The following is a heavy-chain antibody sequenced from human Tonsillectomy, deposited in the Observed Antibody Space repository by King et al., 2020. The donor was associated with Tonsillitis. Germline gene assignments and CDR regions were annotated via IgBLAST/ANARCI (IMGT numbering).Heavy chain of an antibody. D-gene: IGHD1-26*01. CDR1: GFTFSNYW. V-gene: IGHV3-74*01. Sequence: VQLVESGGGLVQPGGSLRLSCAASGFTFSNYWMHWVRQAPGKGLVWVSRINSDGSSTSYADSVKGRFTISRDNAKNTLYLQMNSLRAEDTAVYYCARDSGRYPYWYFDLWGRGTLVTVSS. CDR2: INSDGSST. CDR3: ARDSGRYPYWYFDL. J-gene: IGHJ2*01.